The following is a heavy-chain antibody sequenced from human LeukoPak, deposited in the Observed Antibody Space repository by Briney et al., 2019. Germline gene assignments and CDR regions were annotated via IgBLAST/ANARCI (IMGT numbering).Heavy chain of an antibody. CDR3: ARSIVVVVAATGWFDP. Sequence: PGGSLRLSCAASGFTFSSYWMSWVRQAPGKGLEWVANIKQDGSEKYYVDSVKGRFTISRDNAKNPLYLQMNSLRAEDTAGYYCARSIVVVVAATGWFDPWGQGTLVTVSS. D-gene: IGHD2-15*01. CDR1: GFTFSSYW. J-gene: IGHJ5*02. V-gene: IGHV3-7*01. CDR2: IKQDGSEK.